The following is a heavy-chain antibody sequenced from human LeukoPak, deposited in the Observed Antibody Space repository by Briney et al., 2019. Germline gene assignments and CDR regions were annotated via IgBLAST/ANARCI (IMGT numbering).Heavy chain of an antibody. Sequence: GASMKVSCKASGYTFTSYDINWVRQATGQRLEWMGWMNPNSGNTGYAQKFQGRVTMTRDLSTSTDYMELSSLRSDDTAVYFCARDISEGDYAWWFDPWGQGTLVTVAS. CDR3: ARDISEGDYAWWFDP. CDR1: GYTFTSYD. CDR2: MNPNSGNT. J-gene: IGHJ5*02. V-gene: IGHV1-8*01. D-gene: IGHD3-16*01.